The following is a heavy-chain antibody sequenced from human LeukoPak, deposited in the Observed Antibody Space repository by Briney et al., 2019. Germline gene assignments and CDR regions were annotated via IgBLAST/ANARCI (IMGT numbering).Heavy chain of an antibody. Sequence: GGSLRLSCAASGFTFSDYAMHWVRQAPGKGLEWVAHIWYDGSNEKYADSVKGRFIISRDNSKNALYFQMNSLRAEDTTVYYCAKGIQPSDKNGFDMWGQGTMVTVSS. D-gene: IGHD5-18*01. J-gene: IGHJ3*02. CDR3: AKGIQPSDKNGFDM. V-gene: IGHV3-33*06. CDR1: GFTFSDYA. CDR2: IWYDGSNE.